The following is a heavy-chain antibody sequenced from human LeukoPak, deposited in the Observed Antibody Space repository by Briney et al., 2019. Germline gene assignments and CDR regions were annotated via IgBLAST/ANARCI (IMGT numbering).Heavy chain of an antibody. CDR2: ISSSSSYI. CDR3: ARDHSFAGTTPDY. Sequence: GGSLRLSCAASGFTFSSYSMNWVRQAPGKGLEWVSSISSSSSYIYYADSVKGRFTISRDNAKNSLYLQMNSLRAEDTAVYYCARDHSFAGTTPDYWGQGTLVTVSS. D-gene: IGHD1-7*01. J-gene: IGHJ4*02. CDR1: GFTFSSYS. V-gene: IGHV3-21*01.